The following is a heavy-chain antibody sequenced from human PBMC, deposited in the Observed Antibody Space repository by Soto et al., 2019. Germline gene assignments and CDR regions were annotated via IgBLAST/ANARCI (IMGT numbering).Heavy chain of an antibody. Sequence: EVQLVESGGGLVQPGRSLRLSCAASGFTLDDYAMQWVRQAPGKGLEWVSGSSWNSGSIGYADSVKGRFTISRDNAKNSLYLQMNSLRAEDTALYYCAKESSSGSGIQLWSDLDYWGQGTLVTVSS. V-gene: IGHV3-9*01. D-gene: IGHD5-18*01. CDR2: SSWNSGSI. CDR3: AKESSSGSGIQLWSDLDY. CDR1: GFTLDDYA. J-gene: IGHJ4*02.